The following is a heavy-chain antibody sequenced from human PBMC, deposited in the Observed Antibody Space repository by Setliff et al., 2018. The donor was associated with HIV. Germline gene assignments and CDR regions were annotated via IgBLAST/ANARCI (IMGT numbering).Heavy chain of an antibody. J-gene: IGHJ4*02. CDR2: IYITGST. D-gene: IGHD3-10*01. V-gene: IGHV4-4*07. Sequence: PSETLSLTCSVSGGSISNFYWSWIRQSAGKGLEWIGRIYITGSTNYNPSLQSRVTMSVDTSKNQFSLKLTSVTAADTAVYFCARDAFHSGSYYNDYWGQGIRVTVSS. CDR3: ARDAFHSGSYYNDY. CDR1: GGSISNFY.